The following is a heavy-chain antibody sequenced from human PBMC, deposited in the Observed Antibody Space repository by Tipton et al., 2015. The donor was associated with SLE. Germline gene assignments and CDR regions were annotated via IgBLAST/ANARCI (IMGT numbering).Heavy chain of an antibody. J-gene: IGHJ6*04. V-gene: IGHV4-34*01. CDR1: GGSFSGYY. CDR3: ARGEGYKGFYFIDV. D-gene: IGHD5-24*01. CDR2: INHSGST. Sequence: TLSLTCAVYGGSFSGYYWSWIRQPPGKGLEWIGEINHSGSTNHNPSLKSRVTISVDTSKNQLSLKLSAVTAADTAVYYCARGEGYKGFYFIDVWGRGTKVTVPS.